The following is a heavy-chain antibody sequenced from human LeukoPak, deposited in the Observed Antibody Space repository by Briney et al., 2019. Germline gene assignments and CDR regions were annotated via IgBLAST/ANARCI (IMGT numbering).Heavy chain of an antibody. CDR2: ISSSSSTI. V-gene: IGHV3-48*04. D-gene: IGHD2-15*01. CDR1: GFTFSSYS. J-gene: IGHJ5*02. CDR3: ARDEGGGTNWFDP. Sequence: GGSLRLSCAASGFTFSSYSMNWVRQAPGKGLEWVSYISSSSSTIYYADSVKGRFTISRDNAKNSLYLQMNSLRAEGTAVYYCARDEGGGTNWFDPWGQGTLVTVSP.